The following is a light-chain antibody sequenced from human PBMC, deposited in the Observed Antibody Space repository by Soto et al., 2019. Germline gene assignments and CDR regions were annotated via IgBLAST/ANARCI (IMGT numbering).Light chain of an antibody. CDR1: QSIGIS. J-gene: IGKJ5*01. Sequence: EIVLTQSPATLSLSPGERATLSCTASQSIGISLAWYQQKSGQAPRLLIYDASRGATGIPARFSGSGSGTDFTLTISSLEPDDFAVYYWQQRGSWPRTFGQGTRLEIK. CDR3: QQRGSWPRT. CDR2: DAS. V-gene: IGKV3-11*01.